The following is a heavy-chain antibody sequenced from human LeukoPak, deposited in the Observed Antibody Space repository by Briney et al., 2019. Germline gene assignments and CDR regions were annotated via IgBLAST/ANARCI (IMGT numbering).Heavy chain of an antibody. J-gene: IGHJ6*02. CDR3: AKVGATIGAYYYYGMDV. CDR2: ISGSGGST. D-gene: IGHD5-12*01. V-gene: IGHV3-23*01. CDR1: GFTFSSYA. Sequence: GGSLRLSCAASGFTFSSYAMSWVRQAPGKGLEWVSAISGSGGSTYYADSVKGRFTISRDNSKNTPYLQMNSLRAEDTAVYYCAKVGATIGAYYYYGMDVWGQGTTVTVSS.